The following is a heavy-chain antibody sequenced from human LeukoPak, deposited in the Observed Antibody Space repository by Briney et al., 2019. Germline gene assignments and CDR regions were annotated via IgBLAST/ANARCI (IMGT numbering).Heavy chain of an antibody. CDR1: GFTFSSYA. CDR2: ISGNGGST. V-gene: IGHV3-23*01. J-gene: IGHJ4*02. D-gene: IGHD6-13*01. Sequence: PGGSLRLSCAASGFTFSSYAMSWVRQAPGRGLEWVSAISGNGGSTYYADSVKGRFTISRDNSNNTLYMQMNSLRAEGTAVYYCAKVSIKQQLAHTFDYWGQGTLVTVSS. CDR3: AKVSIKQQLAHTFDY.